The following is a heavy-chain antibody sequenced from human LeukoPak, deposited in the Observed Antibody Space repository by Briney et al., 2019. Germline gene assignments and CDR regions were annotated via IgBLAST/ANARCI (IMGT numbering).Heavy chain of an antibody. Sequence: TGGSLRLSCAASGFTFSSYEMNWVRQAPGKGLEWVSYISSSGSTIYYADSVKGRFTISRDNAKNSLYLQMNRLRAEDTAVYYCARDRSGYSSSRTAFDIWGQGTMVTVSS. D-gene: IGHD6-13*01. J-gene: IGHJ3*02. CDR1: GFTFSSYE. V-gene: IGHV3-48*03. CDR2: ISSSGSTI. CDR3: ARDRSGYSSSRTAFDI.